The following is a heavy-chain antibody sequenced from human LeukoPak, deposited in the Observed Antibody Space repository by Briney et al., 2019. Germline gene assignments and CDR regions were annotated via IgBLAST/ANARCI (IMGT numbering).Heavy chain of an antibody. V-gene: IGHV4-4*07. Sequence: SETLSLTCTVSGGSISSYYWSWIRQPAGKGLEWIGRIYTSGSTNYNPSLKSRVTMSVDTSKNQFSLKLSSVTAADTAVYYCARDPPPHDSSGYWPWGQGTLVTVSS. CDR3: ARDPPPHDSSGYWP. CDR2: IYTSGST. J-gene: IGHJ5*02. CDR1: GGSISSYY. D-gene: IGHD3-22*01.